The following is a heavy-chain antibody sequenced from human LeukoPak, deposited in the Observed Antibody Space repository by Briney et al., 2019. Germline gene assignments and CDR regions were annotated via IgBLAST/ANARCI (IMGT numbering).Heavy chain of an antibody. J-gene: IGHJ4*02. V-gene: IGHV3-43*02. CDR1: GFTFDDYA. D-gene: IGHD5-18*01. CDR2: ISGDGGST. CDR3: AKSPRGYSYGYYLLTGYYFDY. Sequence: GGSLRLSCAASGFTFDDYAMHWVRQAPGKGLEWVSLISGDGGSTYYADSVKGRFTISRDNSKNTLYLQMNSLRAEDTAVYYCAKSPRGYSYGYYLLTGYYFDYWGQGTLVTVSS.